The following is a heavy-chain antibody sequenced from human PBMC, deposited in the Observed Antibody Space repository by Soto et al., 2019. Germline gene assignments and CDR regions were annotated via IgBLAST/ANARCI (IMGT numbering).Heavy chain of an antibody. CDR2: ISSSSSTI. D-gene: IGHD4-17*01. J-gene: IGHJ6*02. V-gene: IGHV3-48*02. Sequence: EVQLVESGGGLVQPGGSLRLSCAASGFTFSSYSMNWVRQAPGKGLAWVSYISSSSSTIYYADSVKGRFTISRDNAKNSLYLQMNSLRDEDTAVYYCARDYGDYVYYYYGMDVWGQGTTVTVSS. CDR3: ARDYGDYVYYYYGMDV. CDR1: GFTFSSYS.